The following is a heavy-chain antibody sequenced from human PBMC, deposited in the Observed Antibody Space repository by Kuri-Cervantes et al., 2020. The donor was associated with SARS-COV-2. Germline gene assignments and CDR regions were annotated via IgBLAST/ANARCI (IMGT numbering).Heavy chain of an antibody. Sequence: GESLKISCAAFGFTFSSYSMNWVRQAPGKGLEWVSYISSSSTIYYADSVKGRFTISRDNAKNSLYLQMNSLRDEDTAVYYCARGLYNDFKYYFDYWGQGTLVTVSS. CDR2: ISSSSTI. J-gene: IGHJ4*02. CDR3: ARGLYNDFKYYFDY. D-gene: IGHD5-24*01. CDR1: GFTFSSYS. V-gene: IGHV3-48*02.